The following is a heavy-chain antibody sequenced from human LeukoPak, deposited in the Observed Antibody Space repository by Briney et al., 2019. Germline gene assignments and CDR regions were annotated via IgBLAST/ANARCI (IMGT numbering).Heavy chain of an antibody. Sequence: PGGSLRLSCAASGFTLSSYAMSWVRQAPGMGLEWVSVINDSGGSTYYADSVKGRFTISRDNSKNTLYLQMNSLRAEDTAVYYCAKHLAYCGGDCSRHYYYGMDVWGQGTTVTVSS. D-gene: IGHD2-21*02. CDR1: GFTLSSYA. V-gene: IGHV3-23*01. CDR3: AKHLAYCGGDCSRHYYYGMDV. J-gene: IGHJ6*02. CDR2: INDSGGST.